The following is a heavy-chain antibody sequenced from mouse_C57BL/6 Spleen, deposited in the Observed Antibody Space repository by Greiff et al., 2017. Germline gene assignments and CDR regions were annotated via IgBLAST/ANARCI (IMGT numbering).Heavy chain of an antibody. J-gene: IGHJ3*01. CDR1: GFSLTSYG. D-gene: IGHD1-1*01. CDR3: ARDYGFAY. Sequence: QVQLQQSGPGLVQPSQSLSITCTVSGFSLTSYGVHWVRQSPGKGLEWLGVIWSGGSTDYNAAFISRLSISKDNSKSQVFFKMNSLQADDTARYYCARDYGFAYWGQGTLVTVSA. V-gene: IGHV2-2*01. CDR2: IWSGGST.